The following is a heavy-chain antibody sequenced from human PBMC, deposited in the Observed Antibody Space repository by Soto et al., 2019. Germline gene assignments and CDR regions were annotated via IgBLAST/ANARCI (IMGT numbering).Heavy chain of an antibody. Sequence: GASVKVSCKASGGTFSSYAISWVRQAPGQGLEWMGGIIPIFGTANYAQKFQGRVTITADESTSTAYMELSSLRSEDTAVYYCARSARYYDSSGYLDYWGQGTLVTVSS. CDR3: ARSARYYDSSGYLDY. J-gene: IGHJ4*02. CDR2: IIPIFGTA. CDR1: GGTFSSYA. V-gene: IGHV1-69*13. D-gene: IGHD3-22*01.